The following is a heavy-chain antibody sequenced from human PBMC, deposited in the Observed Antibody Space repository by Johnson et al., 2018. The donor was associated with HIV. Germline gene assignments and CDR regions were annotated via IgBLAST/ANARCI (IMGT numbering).Heavy chain of an antibody. CDR2: ISHDASHI. Sequence: QVQLVESGGAVVQPGRSLRLSCAASGFTSSTSVLHWVRQAPGKGLEWVSVISHDASHIFYADSVTGRFTISKDDSKNTVYLQMNSLRAEDTAVYYCARKGPTSGRVDAFDLWGQGTMVTVSS. CDR3: ARKGPTSGRVDAFDL. V-gene: IGHV3-30*04. D-gene: IGHD4-11*01. CDR1: GFTSSTSV. J-gene: IGHJ3*01.